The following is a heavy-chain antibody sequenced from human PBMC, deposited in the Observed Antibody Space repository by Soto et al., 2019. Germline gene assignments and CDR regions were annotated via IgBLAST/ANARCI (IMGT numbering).Heavy chain of an antibody. CDR3: ARDQDSGSSSGPSPRRDAFDI. V-gene: IGHV4-4*07. CDR1: GGSISSYY. Sequence: SETLSLTCTVSGGSISSYYWSWIRQPAGKGLEWIGRIYTSGSTNYNPSLKSRVTMSVDTSKNQFSLKLSSVTAADTAVYYCARDQDSGSSSGPSPRRDAFDIWGQGTMVTVSS. D-gene: IGHD1-26*01. J-gene: IGHJ3*02. CDR2: IYTSGST.